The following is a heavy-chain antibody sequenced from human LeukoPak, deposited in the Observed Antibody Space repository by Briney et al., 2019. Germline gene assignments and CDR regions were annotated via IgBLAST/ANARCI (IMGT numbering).Heavy chain of an antibody. CDR1: GFTFSTYA. V-gene: IGHV3-23*01. CDR3: AKGYGSGSYNWFDP. D-gene: IGHD3-10*01. J-gene: IGHJ5*02. CDR2: ISGSDDGT. Sequence: GGSLRLSCAASGFTFSTYAMSWVRQIPGKGLEWVSAISGSDDGTYYADSVKGRFTISRDNSKNTLYLQMNSLRAEDTAVYYCAKGYGSGSYNWFDPWGQGTLVTVSS.